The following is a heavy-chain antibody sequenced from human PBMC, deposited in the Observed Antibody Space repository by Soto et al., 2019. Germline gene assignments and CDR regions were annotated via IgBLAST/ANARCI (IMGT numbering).Heavy chain of an antibody. CDR1: VYTFTGYY. J-gene: IGHJ4*02. CDR2: INPNSGDT. Sequence: QVQLVQSGAEVKKPGASVRVSCKASVYTFTGYYMHWMRQAPGQGLEWMGWINPNSGDTNYAQKFQGWVTMTRDTSISTAYMELSRLRSDDTAVYYCARDQGYRSAYHFDYWGQGTLVTVSS. V-gene: IGHV1-2*04. CDR3: ARDQGYRSAYHFDY. D-gene: IGHD5-18*01.